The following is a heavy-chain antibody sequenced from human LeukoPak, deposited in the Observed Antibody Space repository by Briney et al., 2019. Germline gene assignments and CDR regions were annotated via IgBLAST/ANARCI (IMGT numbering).Heavy chain of an antibody. Sequence: PSETLSLTCAVSGGSISSGGYSWSWIRQPPGKGLEWIGYIYHSGSTYYNPSLKSRVTISVDRSKNQFSLKLSSVTAADTAVYYCARTSRGELHARYSRTFDYWGQGTLVTVSS. CDR1: GGSISSGGYS. J-gene: IGHJ4*02. V-gene: IGHV4-30-2*01. CDR3: ARTSRGELHARYSRTFDY. CDR2: IYHSGST. D-gene: IGHD6-13*01.